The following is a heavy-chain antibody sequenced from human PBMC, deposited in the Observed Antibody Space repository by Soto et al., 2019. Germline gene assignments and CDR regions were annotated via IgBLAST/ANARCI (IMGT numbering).Heavy chain of an antibody. D-gene: IGHD6-19*01. Sequence: PSETLSLTCTVSGVSISSSSYYWGWIRQPPGKGLEWIGSIYYSGSTYYNPSLKSRVTISVDTSKNQFSLKLSSVTAADTAVYYCARLYSRSIAVAGDNWFDPWGQGTLVTVSS. CDR2: IYYSGST. V-gene: IGHV4-39*01. J-gene: IGHJ5*02. CDR1: GVSISSSSYY. CDR3: ARLYSRSIAVAGDNWFDP.